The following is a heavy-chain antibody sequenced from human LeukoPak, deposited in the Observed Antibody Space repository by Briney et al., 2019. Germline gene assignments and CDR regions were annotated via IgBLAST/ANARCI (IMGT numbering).Heavy chain of an antibody. D-gene: IGHD5-18*01. Sequence: PGRSLRLSCTGSGFIFGDHAMSWVRPAPGKGLEWVGFIRSKAYRGTTEYAASVKGRFTISRDDSASIAYLQMNSLRTEDTAVYYCARGPIQLWIHNAMDVWGQGTTVTVSS. V-gene: IGHV3-49*04. CDR2: IRSKAYRGTT. J-gene: IGHJ6*02. CDR3: ARGPIQLWIHNAMDV. CDR1: GFIFGDHA.